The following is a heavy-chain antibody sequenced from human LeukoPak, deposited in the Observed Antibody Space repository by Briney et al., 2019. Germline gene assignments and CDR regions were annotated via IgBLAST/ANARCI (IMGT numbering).Heavy chain of an antibody. D-gene: IGHD3-16*02. CDR2: ISSGSSYI. V-gene: IGHV3-21*01. J-gene: IGHJ4*02. CDR1: GFTFSSYS. CDR3: ARGDDYVWGSYRYMGIDY. Sequence: PGGSLRLSCAASGFTFSSYSMNWVRQAPGKGLEWVSSISSGSSYIYYADSVKGRFTISRDNAKNSLYLQMNSLRAEDTAVYYCARGDDYVWGSYRYMGIDYWGQGTLVTVSS.